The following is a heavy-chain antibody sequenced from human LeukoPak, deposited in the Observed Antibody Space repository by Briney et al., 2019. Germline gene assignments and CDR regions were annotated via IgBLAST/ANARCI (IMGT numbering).Heavy chain of an antibody. CDR1: GGSISSGGYS. J-gene: IGHJ4*02. CDR2: INHSGST. CDR3: ARGGSVQDDY. D-gene: IGHD3-10*01. V-gene: IGHV4-34*01. Sequence: PSETLSLTCAVSGGSISSGGYSWSWIRQPPGKGLEWIGEINHSGSTNYNPSLKSRVTISVDTSKNQFSLKLSSVTAADTAVYYCARGGSVQDDYWGQGTLVTVSS.